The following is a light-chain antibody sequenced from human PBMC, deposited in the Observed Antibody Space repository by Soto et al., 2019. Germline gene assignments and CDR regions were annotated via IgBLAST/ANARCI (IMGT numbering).Light chain of an antibody. V-gene: IGLV2-14*01. J-gene: IGLJ1*01. CDR3: ISYTGRSTSYV. CDR1: SSDVGSYSH. Sequence: QSALTQPASVSGSPGQSITISCSGTSSDVGSYSHVAWYQQFPGTTPKLIIYDVTYRPSGVSHRFSASKSGNTASLTISGLQAGDEDDYYCISYTGRSTSYVFGTGTKLTVL. CDR2: DVT.